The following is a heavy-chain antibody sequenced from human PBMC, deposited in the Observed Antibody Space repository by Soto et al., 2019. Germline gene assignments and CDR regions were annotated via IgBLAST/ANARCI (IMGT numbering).Heavy chain of an antibody. CDR2: INTDGSAT. Sequence: EVQLVESGGGLVQPGGSLRLSCAVSGFTFSSNWMHWVRHVPGKGLVWVSRINTDGSATNHVDSVKGRFTTSRDNAKNTLYLQMNSLRVEDTAVYYCARDGEGYWGQGTLVTVSS. D-gene: IGHD2-21*01. CDR3: ARDGEGY. V-gene: IGHV3-74*01. CDR1: GFTFSSNW. J-gene: IGHJ4*02.